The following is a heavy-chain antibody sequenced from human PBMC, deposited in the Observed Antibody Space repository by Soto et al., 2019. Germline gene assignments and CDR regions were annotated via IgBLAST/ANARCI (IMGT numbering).Heavy chain of an antibody. CDR2: ISNSGNTI. Sequence: VGSLRLSCVASGFVFKNYEMNWVRQAPGKGLEWISYISNSGNTIYVADSMRGRFTISRDNAKNSLFLQMNNLRADDTAVYYCARDVDNRDYYYGLDVWGQGTTVTVSS. CDR3: ARDVDNRDYYYGLDV. D-gene: IGHD1-20*01. V-gene: IGHV3-48*03. J-gene: IGHJ6*02. CDR1: GFVFKNYE.